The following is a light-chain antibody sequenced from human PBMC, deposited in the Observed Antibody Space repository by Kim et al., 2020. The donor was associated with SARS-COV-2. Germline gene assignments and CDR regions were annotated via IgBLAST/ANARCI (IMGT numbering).Light chain of an antibody. CDR2: EGS. CDR1: SSDVRSYNL. CDR3: CSYAGSSTWV. V-gene: IGLV2-23*01. J-gene: IGLJ3*02. Sequence: GPSITVSCTGTSSDVRSYNLVSWYQQHPGNAPKLMIYEGSKRPSGVSNRFSGSKSGNTASLTISGLQAEDEADYYCCSYAGSSTWVFGGGTQLTVL.